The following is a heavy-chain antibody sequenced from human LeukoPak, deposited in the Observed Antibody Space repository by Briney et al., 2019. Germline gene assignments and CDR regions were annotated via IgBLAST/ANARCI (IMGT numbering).Heavy chain of an antibody. Sequence: PGRSLRLSCTASGFTFGDYAMSWVRQAPGKGLEWVSHISVDGADIYYADSVKGRFTISRDDAKNSVYLQMNSLRAEDTAVYYCATDGVGARPGDAFDFWGQGTLVTVSS. CDR3: ATDGVGARPGDAFDF. CDR1: GFTFGDYA. CDR2: ISVDGADI. J-gene: IGHJ3*01. D-gene: IGHD6-6*01. V-gene: IGHV3-48*03.